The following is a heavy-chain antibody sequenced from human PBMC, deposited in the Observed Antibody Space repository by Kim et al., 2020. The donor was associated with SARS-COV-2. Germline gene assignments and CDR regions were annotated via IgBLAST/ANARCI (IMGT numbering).Heavy chain of an antibody. CDR1: GFTFSSYA. CDR3: AKAPSVWFGELFYGMDV. J-gene: IGHJ6*02. V-gene: IGHV3-23*01. D-gene: IGHD3-10*01. CDR2: ISGSGGST. Sequence: GGSLRLSCAASGFTFSSYAMSWVRQAPGKGLEWVSSISGSGGSTYNADSVKGRFTISRDNSKNTLYLQMNSLRAEDTAVYYCAKAPSVWFGELFYGMDVWGQGTTVTVSS.